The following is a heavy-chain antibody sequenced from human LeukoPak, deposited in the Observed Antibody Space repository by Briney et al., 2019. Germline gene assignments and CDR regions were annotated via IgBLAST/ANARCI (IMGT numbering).Heavy chain of an antibody. Sequence: PSQTLSLTCTVSGGFITNGAYYWSWVRQHPGKGLEWIGYIHYSGSKYYNPSLKSRVTVSVDTSQNQFSLKLSSVTAADTAVYYCAKSSGWQVRDSYYFDYWGQGTLVTVSS. J-gene: IGHJ4*02. CDR1: GGFITNGAYY. V-gene: IGHV4-31*03. CDR3: AKSSGWQVRDSYYFDY. D-gene: IGHD6-19*01. CDR2: IHYSGSK.